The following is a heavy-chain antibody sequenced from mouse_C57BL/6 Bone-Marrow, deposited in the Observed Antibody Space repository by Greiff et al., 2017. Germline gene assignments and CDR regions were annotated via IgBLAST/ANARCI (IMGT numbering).Heavy chain of an antibody. Sequence: DVMLVESGGGLVKPGGSLKLSCAASGFTFSDYGMHWVRQAPEKGLEWVAYISSGSSTIYYADTVKGRFTISRDNAKNTLFLQMTSLRSEDTAMYYCARPNCNYCYGHWYFDVWGTGTTVTVSS. D-gene: IGHD1-1*01. CDR1: GFTFSDYG. V-gene: IGHV5-17*01. J-gene: IGHJ1*03. CDR2: ISSGSSTI. CDR3: ARPNCNYCYGHWYFDV.